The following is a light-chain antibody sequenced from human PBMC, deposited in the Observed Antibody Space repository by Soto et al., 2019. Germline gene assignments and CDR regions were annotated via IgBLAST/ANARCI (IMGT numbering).Light chain of an antibody. CDR3: SSSAGIYHYLV. CDR2: EVN. CDR1: SSDIGGYNS. J-gene: IGLJ3*02. Sequence: QSALTQPPSASGSPGQSVTISCTGTSSDIGGYNSVSWYQQHPGKAPRLMIYEVNKRPSGVPDRFSGSKSGYTASLTVSGPQTEDEAFYYCSSSAGIYHYLVFGGGTQLTVL. V-gene: IGLV2-8*01.